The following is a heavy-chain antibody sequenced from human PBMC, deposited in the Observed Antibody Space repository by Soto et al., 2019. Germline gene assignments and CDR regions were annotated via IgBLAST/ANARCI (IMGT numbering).Heavy chain of an antibody. Sequence: SVKVSCKASGGTFSSYAISWVRQAPGQGLEWMGGIIPIFGTASYAQKFQGRVTMTRDTSTSTVYIELSSLRSEDTAVYYCARGTTVTHYYHYSMDFCGQGTSVTVS. J-gene: IGHJ6*02. D-gene: IGHD4-4*01. V-gene: IGHV1-69*05. CDR1: GGTFSSYA. CDR2: IIPIFGTA. CDR3: ARGTTVTHYYHYSMDF.